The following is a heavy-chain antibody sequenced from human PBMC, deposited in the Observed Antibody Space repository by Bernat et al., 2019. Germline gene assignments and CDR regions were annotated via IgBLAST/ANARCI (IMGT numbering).Heavy chain of an antibody. CDR1: GFTFSSYG. D-gene: IGHD6-6*01. J-gene: IGHJ3*02. V-gene: IGHV3-33*01. CDR2: IWYDGSNK. CDR3: ARRSVAARDAFDI. Sequence: QVQLVESGGGMVQPGRSLRLSCAASGFTFSSYGMHWVRQAPGKGLEWVAVIWYDGSNKYYADSVKGRFTISRDNSKNTLYLQMNSLRAEDTAVYYCARRSVAARDAFDIWGQGTMVTVSS.